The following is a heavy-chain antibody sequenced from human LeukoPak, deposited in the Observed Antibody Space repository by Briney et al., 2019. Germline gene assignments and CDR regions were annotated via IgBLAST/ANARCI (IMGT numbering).Heavy chain of an antibody. CDR1: GGSFSGYY. Sequence: PSETLSLTCAVYGGSFSGYYWSWIRQPPGKGLEWIGEINHSGSTNYNPSLKSRVTISVDTSKNQFSLKLSSVTAADTAVYYCARGPKRITMIVEPWGQGTLVTVSS. CDR3: ARGPKRITMIVEP. CDR2: INHSGST. V-gene: IGHV4-34*01. J-gene: IGHJ5*02. D-gene: IGHD3-22*01.